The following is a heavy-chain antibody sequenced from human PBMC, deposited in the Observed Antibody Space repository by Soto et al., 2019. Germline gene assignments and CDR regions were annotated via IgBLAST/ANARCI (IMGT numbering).Heavy chain of an antibody. Sequence: QVQLVESGGGVVQPGKSLRLSCAASGFTFSSYAMHWSRQAPCKGLERVTVISIRGRDEYYAESVRGRFTISRDDSKNTLYLQMDSLRVEDTAVYYCARGTIVARQHLDYWGQGTLVTVSS. CDR2: ISIRGRDE. CDR3: ARGTIVARQHLDY. V-gene: IGHV3-30*03. CDR1: GFTFSSYA. D-gene: IGHD6-6*01. J-gene: IGHJ4*02.